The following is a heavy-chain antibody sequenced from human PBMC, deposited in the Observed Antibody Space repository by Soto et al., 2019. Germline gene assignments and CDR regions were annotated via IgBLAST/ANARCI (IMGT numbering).Heavy chain of an antibody. Sequence: SETLSLTCAVSGGSISSSNWWSWVRQPPGKGLEWIGEIYHSGSTNYNPSPKSRVTISVDKSKNQFSLKLSSVTAADTAVYYCARDSSSLAGYGMDVWGQGTTVTVSS. D-gene: IGHD6-13*01. CDR1: GGSISSSNW. J-gene: IGHJ6*02. V-gene: IGHV4-4*02. CDR2: IYHSGST. CDR3: ARDSSSLAGYGMDV.